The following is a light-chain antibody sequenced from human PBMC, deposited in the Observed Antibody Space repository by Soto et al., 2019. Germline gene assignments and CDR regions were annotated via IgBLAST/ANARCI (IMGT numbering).Light chain of an antibody. V-gene: IGLV2-8*01. CDR1: SSDVGGYNY. J-gene: IGLJ1*01. CDR2: EVS. CDR3: SSYAGSNNAYV. Sequence: QSVLTQPPSASGSPGQSVHISCTGTSSDVGGYNYVSWYQQHPGKAPKLMIYEVSKRPSGVPDRFSGSKSGNTASLTVSGLQAEDEADYYCSSYAGSNNAYVFGTGTKATVL.